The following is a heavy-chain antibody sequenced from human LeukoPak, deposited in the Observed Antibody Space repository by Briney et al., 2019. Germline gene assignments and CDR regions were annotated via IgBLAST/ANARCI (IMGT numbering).Heavy chain of an antibody. CDR1: GYTFTGYF. CDR3: ARGGLPIYYYYMDV. CDR2: INPNSGGT. D-gene: IGHD3-16*01. Sequence: ASVKVSCKASGYTFTGYFIHWVRQAPGQGLEWMGWINPNSGGTNYAQKFQGRVTMTRDTSISTAYLELSRLTSDDTAVYYCARGGLPIYYYYMDVWGKGTTVTISS. J-gene: IGHJ6*03. V-gene: IGHV1-2*02.